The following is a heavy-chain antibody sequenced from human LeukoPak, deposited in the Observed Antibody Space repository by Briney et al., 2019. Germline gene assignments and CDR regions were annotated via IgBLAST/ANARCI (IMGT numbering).Heavy chain of an antibody. D-gene: IGHD3-3*02. CDR2: IYSGGNT. CDR3: ARDLHPRLAGFFDY. J-gene: IGHJ4*02. Sequence: GGSLRLSCAASGFTVISNYMSWVRQAPGKGLEWVSVIYSGGNTYYADSVEGRFTISRDNSKNTLYLQMKTLKAEDTAVYYCARDLHPRLAGFFDYWGQGTLVTVSS. CDR1: GFTVISNY. V-gene: IGHV3-53*01.